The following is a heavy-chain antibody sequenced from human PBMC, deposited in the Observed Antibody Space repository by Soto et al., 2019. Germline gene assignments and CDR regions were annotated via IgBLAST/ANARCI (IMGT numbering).Heavy chain of an antibody. CDR1: GSTFSSSA. V-gene: IGHV3-23*01. J-gene: IGHJ3*02. D-gene: IGHD6-19*01. CDR2: ISGSGSVT. CDR3: SRNTSGRQGSTLDI. Sequence: GGSLRLSCAGSGSTFSSSAMTWVRQAPGKGLEWVSVISGSGSVTYYTSSVRGRFTISRDNSRNTLYLQMNNLRAEDTAVYYCSRNTSGRQGSTLDIWGQGTMVTVSS.